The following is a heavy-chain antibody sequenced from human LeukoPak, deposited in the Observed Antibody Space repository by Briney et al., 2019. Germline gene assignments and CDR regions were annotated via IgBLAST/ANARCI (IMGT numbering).Heavy chain of an antibody. CDR2: VYYSART. J-gene: IGHJ4*02. Sequence: SETLSLTCTVSAGHISSYYWSWIRQPPGKGLEWIGYVYYSARTDYNPSLKSRVSISVDKLKSQFSLKLSSVTAADTAVYYCARYNWNYYYWGQGTLVTVSS. D-gene: IGHD1-7*01. CDR1: AGHISSYY. CDR3: ARYNWNYYY. V-gene: IGHV4-59*08.